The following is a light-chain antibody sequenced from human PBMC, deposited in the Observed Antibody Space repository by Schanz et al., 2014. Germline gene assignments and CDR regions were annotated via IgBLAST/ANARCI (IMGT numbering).Light chain of an antibody. CDR2: DNT. CDR3: AAWDDSLNVV. CDR1: ASNIGAGYD. V-gene: IGLV1-40*01. J-gene: IGLJ2*01. Sequence: QSVLTQPPSVSGAPGQGVTISCTGSASNIGAGYDVHWYQQVPGTAPKPLIFDNTNRPSGVPDRFSGSKSGTSASLAITGLQAEDEADYYCAAWDDSLNVVFGGGTKLTVL.